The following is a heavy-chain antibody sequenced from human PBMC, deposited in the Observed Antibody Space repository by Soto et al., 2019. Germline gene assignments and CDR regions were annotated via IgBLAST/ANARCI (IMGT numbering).Heavy chain of an antibody. V-gene: IGHV3-33*01. CDR3: ARGSEDCSGGSCYSAFDY. J-gene: IGHJ4*02. D-gene: IGHD2-15*01. CDR2: IWYDGSNK. CDR1: GFTFSSYG. Sequence: QVQLVESGGGVVQPGRSLRLSCAASGFTFSSYGMHWVRQAPGKGLEWVAVIWYDGSNKYYADSVKGRFTISRDNSKNTLYLQMNSLRAEDTAVYYCARGSEDCSGGSCYSAFDYWGQGTLVTVSS.